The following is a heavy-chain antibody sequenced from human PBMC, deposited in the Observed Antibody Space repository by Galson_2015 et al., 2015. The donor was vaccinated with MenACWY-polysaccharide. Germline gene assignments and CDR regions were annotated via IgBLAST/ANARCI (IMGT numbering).Heavy chain of an antibody. J-gene: IGHJ4*02. CDR2: ISSGGDDK. D-gene: IGHD1-26*01. Sequence: SLRLSCAASGFTFSTYAMHWVRQAPGQGLVWMATISSGGDDKYYADPVKGRFTISRDNSNNTLYLEMSSLRAGDTAVYYCVKNGYTGSSYGYFDSWGQGTLGTVSS. CDR1: GFTFSTYA. V-gene: IGHV3-30*18. CDR3: VKNGYTGSSYGYFDS.